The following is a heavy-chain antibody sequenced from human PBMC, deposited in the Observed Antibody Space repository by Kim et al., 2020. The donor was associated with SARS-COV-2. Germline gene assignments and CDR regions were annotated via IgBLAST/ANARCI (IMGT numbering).Heavy chain of an antibody. CDR2: IIPIFGTA. J-gene: IGHJ6*02. V-gene: IGHV1-69*13. Sequence: SVKVSCKASGGTFSSYAISWVRQAPGQGLERMGGIIPIFGTANYAQKFQGRVTITADESTSTAYMELSSLRSEDTAVYYCARDRGTYYYGSGSYLGDGMDVWGQGTTVTVSS. CDR3: ARDRGTYYYGSGSYLGDGMDV. CDR1: GGTFSSYA. D-gene: IGHD3-10*01.